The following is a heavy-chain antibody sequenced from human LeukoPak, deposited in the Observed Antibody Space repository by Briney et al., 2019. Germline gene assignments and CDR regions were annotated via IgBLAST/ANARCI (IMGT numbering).Heavy chain of an antibody. Sequence: ASVKVSCKASGYTFTSYGISWVRQAPGQGLEWMGWISAYNGNTNYAQKLQGRATMTTDTSTSTAYMELRSLRSDDTAVYYCARDLLAVAGWISDYWGQGTLVTVSS. CDR2: ISAYNGNT. CDR1: GYTFTSYG. D-gene: IGHD6-19*01. J-gene: IGHJ4*02. CDR3: ARDLLAVAGWISDY. V-gene: IGHV1-18*01.